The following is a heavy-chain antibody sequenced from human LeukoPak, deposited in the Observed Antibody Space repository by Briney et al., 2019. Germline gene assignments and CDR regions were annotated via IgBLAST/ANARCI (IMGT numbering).Heavy chain of an antibody. CDR3: VRGGCTTSSCYDY. J-gene: IGHJ4*02. CDR2: VGTEGVSA. Sequence: GGSLRLSCAASGFSFTSFAMHGVRQAPGKGLEYVSAVGTEGVSAYYANSVKGRFTISRDYSKNTLYLEMDSLRPEDTAVYYCVRGGCTTSSCYDYWGQGTLVTVSS. V-gene: IGHV3-64*01. CDR1: GFSFTSFA. D-gene: IGHD2-2*01.